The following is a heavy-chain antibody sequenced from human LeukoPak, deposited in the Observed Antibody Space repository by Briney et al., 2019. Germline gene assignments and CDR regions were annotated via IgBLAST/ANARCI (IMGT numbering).Heavy chain of an antibody. Sequence: SETLSLTCAVYGVPFSGYYWSWIGQPPGKGLEWIGYIYYSGSTNYNPPLTSRVTISVDTSKNQFSLKLSSVTAADTAVYYCARGVLELEVPSHIQTFDYWGQGTLVTVSS. CDR3: ARGVLELEVPSHIQTFDY. V-gene: IGHV4-59*01. D-gene: IGHD1-7*01. J-gene: IGHJ4*02. CDR1: GVPFSGYY. CDR2: IYYSGST.